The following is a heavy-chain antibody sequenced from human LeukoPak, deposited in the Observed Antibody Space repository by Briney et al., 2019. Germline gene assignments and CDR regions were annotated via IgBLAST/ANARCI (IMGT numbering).Heavy chain of an antibody. CDR2: INHSGST. V-gene: IGHV4-34*01. D-gene: IGHD5-12*01. Sequence: PSETLSLTCAVYGGSFSGNYWSWIRQPPGKGLEWIGEINHSGSTNYNPSLKSRVTISVDTSKNQFSLKLSSVTAADTAAYYCARGLPGIYAAYWGQGTLVTVSS. CDR3: ARGLPGIYAAY. CDR1: GGSFSGNY. J-gene: IGHJ4*02.